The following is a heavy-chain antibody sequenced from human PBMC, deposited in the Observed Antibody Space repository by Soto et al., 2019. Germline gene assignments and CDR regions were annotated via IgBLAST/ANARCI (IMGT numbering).Heavy chain of an antibody. CDR1: GFTFSSHA. V-gene: IGHV3-48*02. D-gene: IGHD3-16*01. CDR2: IHGTRSII. CDR3: ARDARTADYDY. J-gene: IGHJ4*02. Sequence: EVQLVESGGGLVQPGGSLKLSCAVSGFTFSSHAMNWVRQAPGKGLEWVAYIHGTRSIIYYADSVKGRFTISRDNAKNSLYLQMDSMRDEDTALYYCARDARTADYDYWGQGTLVTVSS.